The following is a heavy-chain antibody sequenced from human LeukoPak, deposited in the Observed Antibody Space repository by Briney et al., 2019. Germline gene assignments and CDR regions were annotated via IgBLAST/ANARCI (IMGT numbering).Heavy chain of an antibody. V-gene: IGHV1-69*13. Sequence: GASVKVSCKASGGTFSSYAISWVRQAPGQGLEWMGGIIPIFGTANYAQKFQGRVTITADESTSTAYMELRSLRSEDTAVYYCAGSAANYGEDGPVGYWGQGTLVTVSS. CDR2: IIPIFGTA. D-gene: IGHD4-17*01. J-gene: IGHJ4*02. CDR3: AGSAANYGEDGPVGY. CDR1: GGTFSSYA.